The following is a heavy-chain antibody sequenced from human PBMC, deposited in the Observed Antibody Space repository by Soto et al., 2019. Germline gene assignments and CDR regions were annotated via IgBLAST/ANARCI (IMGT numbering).Heavy chain of an antibody. Sequence: QLQLQESGSGLVKPSPNMSLTCAVSGGSISSGGYSWSWIRQPPGKGLEWIGYIYPSGSTYSNPSPKCRVTTSVDRYNNQCSLELGSVTAADMAVYYCARDPGLWCRGTLVTVSS. CDR3: ARDPGL. J-gene: IGHJ2*01. V-gene: IGHV4-30-2*01. CDR1: GGSISSGGYS. CDR2: IYPSGST.